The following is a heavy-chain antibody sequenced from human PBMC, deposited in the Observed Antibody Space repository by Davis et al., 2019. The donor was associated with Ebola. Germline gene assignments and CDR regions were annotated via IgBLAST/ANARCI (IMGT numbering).Heavy chain of an antibody. Sequence: PGGSLRLSCAASGFTFSSYEMNWVRQAPGKGLEWVSYISSSGSTIYYADSVKGRFTISRDNAKNSLYLQMNSLRAEDTAVYYCARVYYGSGSYSDYWGQGTLVTVSS. CDR2: ISSSGSTI. CDR3: ARVYYGSGSYSDY. J-gene: IGHJ4*02. D-gene: IGHD3-10*01. V-gene: IGHV3-48*03. CDR1: GFTFSSYE.